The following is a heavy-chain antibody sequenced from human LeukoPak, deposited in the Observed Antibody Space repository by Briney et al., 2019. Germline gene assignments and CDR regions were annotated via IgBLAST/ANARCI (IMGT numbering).Heavy chain of an antibody. CDR3: ARVGGPWIQLWLFDY. CDR1: GYTFTSYG. J-gene: IGHJ4*02. V-gene: IGHV1-18*01. D-gene: IGHD5-18*01. CDR2: ISAYNGNT. Sequence: ASVKVSCKASGYTFTSYGISWVRQAPGQGLEWMGWISAYNGNTNYAQKLQGRVTMTTDTSTSTAYMELRSLRSDDTAVYYCARVGGPWIQLWLFDYWGQGTLVTVPS.